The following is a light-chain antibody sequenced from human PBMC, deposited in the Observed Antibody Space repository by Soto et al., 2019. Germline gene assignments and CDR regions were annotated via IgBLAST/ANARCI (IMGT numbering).Light chain of an antibody. CDR2: GAS. CDR3: QQYNFWPPVT. V-gene: IGKV3-15*01. CDR1: QSVSSSY. Sequence: EIVLTQSPGTLSLSPGERATLSCRASQSVSSSYLAWYQQKPGQAPRLLIYGASTRATGIPARFGGSGSGTEFTLTITSLQSEDFAVYYCQQYNFWPPVTFGGGTKVDI. J-gene: IGKJ4*01.